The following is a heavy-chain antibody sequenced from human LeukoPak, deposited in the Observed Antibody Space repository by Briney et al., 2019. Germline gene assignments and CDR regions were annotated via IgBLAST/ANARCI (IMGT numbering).Heavy chain of an antibody. CDR2: INYRGST. CDR3: ARVIAVYYFDY. J-gene: IGHJ4*02. V-gene: IGHV4-39*07. D-gene: IGHD6-19*01. CDR1: NASISSNTYY. Sequence: SETLSLTCTVSNASISSNTYYRAWIRQPPGKGLEYIGSINYRGSTYYNPSLKSRVTLSVDTSKNQFSLKLNSVTAADTAVYYCARVIAVYYFDYWGQGTLVTVSS.